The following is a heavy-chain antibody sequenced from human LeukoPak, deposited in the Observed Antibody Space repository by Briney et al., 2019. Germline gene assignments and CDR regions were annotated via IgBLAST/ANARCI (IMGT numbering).Heavy chain of an antibody. CDR3: ARAEGVLFDY. J-gene: IGHJ4*02. D-gene: IGHD2-8*01. V-gene: IGHV1-8*03. Sequence: ASVKVSCKASGYTFTSYDINWVRQATGQGLEWMGWMNPNSGNTGYAQKFQGRATITRNTSINTAYMELSSLRSEDTAVYYCARAEGVLFDYWGQGTLVTVSS. CDR1: GYTFTSYD. CDR2: MNPNSGNT.